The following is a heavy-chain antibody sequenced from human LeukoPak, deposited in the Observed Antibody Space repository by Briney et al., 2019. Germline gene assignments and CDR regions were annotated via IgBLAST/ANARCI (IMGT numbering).Heavy chain of an antibody. CDR2: IYYSGST. CDR3: ARTKSVPAASIGFDP. Sequence: SETLSLTCTVSGGSISSGGYYWSWIRQHPGKGLEWIGYIYYSGSTYYNPSLKSRVTISVDTSKNQFSLKLSSVTAADTAVYYCARTKSVPAASIGFDPWGQETLVTVSS. D-gene: IGHD2-2*01. J-gene: IGHJ5*02. CDR1: GGSISSGGYY. V-gene: IGHV4-31*03.